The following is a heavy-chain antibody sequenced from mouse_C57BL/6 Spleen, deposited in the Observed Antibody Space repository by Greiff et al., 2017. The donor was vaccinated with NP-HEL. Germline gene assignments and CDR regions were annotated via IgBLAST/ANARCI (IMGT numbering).Heavy chain of an antibody. Sequence: QVQLQQPGAELVMPGASVKLSCKASGYTFTSYWMHWVKQRPGQGLEWIGEIDPSDSYTNYNQKFKGKSTLTVDKSSSTAYMQLSSLTSEDSAVYYCARSDYGSSYVCAYWGQGTLVTVSA. J-gene: IGHJ3*01. CDR3: ARSDYGSSYVCAY. D-gene: IGHD1-1*01. V-gene: IGHV1-69*01. CDR1: GYTFTSYW. CDR2: IDPSDSYT.